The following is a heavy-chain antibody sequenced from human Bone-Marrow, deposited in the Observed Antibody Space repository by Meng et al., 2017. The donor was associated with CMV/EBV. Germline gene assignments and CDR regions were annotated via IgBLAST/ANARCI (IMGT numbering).Heavy chain of an antibody. CDR3: ARGSGYQLLSHEHNWFDP. J-gene: IGHJ5*02. CDR2: IIPIFGTA. D-gene: IGHD2-2*01. V-gene: IGHV1-69*05. CDR1: GGTFSSYA. Sequence: SVKVSCKASGGTFSSYAISWVRQAPGQGLEWMGGIIPIFGTANYAQRFQGRVTITTDESTSTAYMELSSLRSEDTAVYYCARGSGYQLLSHEHNWFDPWGQGTLVTVS.